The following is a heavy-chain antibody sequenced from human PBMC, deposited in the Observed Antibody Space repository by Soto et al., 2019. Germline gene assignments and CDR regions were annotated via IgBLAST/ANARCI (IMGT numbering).Heavy chain of an antibody. Sequence: ASVKVSCKASGGTFSSYAISWVRQAPGQGLEWMGGIIPIFGTANYAQKFQGRVTITADESTSTAYMELSSLRSEDTAVYYCARKWGGYCSGGTCDAFDIWGQGTMVTVSS. CDR2: IIPIFGTA. CDR3: ARKWGGYCSGGTCDAFDI. J-gene: IGHJ3*02. D-gene: IGHD2-15*01. V-gene: IGHV1-69*13. CDR1: GGTFSSYA.